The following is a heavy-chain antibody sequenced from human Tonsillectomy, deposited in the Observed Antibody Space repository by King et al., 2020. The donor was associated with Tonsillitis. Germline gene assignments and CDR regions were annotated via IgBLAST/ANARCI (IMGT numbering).Heavy chain of an antibody. D-gene: IGHD1-20*01. CDR1: GFSFRRHA. Sequence: VQLVESGGGVVQPGRSLRLSCAASGFSFRRHAVHWVRQAPGKGLEGVAVIAKHGSKKFYSDSVKGRFTLSRDNSKNTVHLYMNSLRAEETAVYYCARFLTGIVSGLDVWGQGTTVTVSS. V-gene: IGHV3-30-3*01. J-gene: IGHJ6*02. CDR3: ARFLTGIVSGLDV. CDR2: IAKHGSKK.